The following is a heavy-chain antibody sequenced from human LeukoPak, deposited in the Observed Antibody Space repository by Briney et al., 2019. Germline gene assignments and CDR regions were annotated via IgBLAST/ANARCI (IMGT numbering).Heavy chain of an antibody. V-gene: IGHV3-33*08. CDR1: GFTFSNYG. CDR2: IWYDGSNK. CDR3: ARGRSGYPPKYYFDY. D-gene: IGHD3-22*01. J-gene: IGHJ4*02. Sequence: PGRSLRLSCAASGFTFSNYGMHWVRQAPGKGLEWVAVIWYDGSNKYYADSVKGRFTISIDNSKNTLYLQMNSLRVEDTAVYYCARGRSGYPPKYYFDYWGQGTLVTVSS.